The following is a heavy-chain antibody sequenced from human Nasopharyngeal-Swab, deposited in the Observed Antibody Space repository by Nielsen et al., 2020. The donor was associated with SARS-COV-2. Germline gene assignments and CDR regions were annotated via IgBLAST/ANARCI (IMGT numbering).Heavy chain of an antibody. Sequence: WVRQAPGKGLEWIGSIYDNGGTYYSPSLNSRVTISVDTSKNEFSLRLRSVTAADTALYYCARHRQLWASRSWLDPWGQGALVTVSS. CDR2: IYDNGGT. V-gene: IGHV4-39*01. D-gene: IGHD3-16*01. CDR3: ARHRQLWASRSWLDP. J-gene: IGHJ5*02.